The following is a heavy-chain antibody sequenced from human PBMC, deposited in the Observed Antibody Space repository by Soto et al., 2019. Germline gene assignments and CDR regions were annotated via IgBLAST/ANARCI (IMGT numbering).Heavy chain of an antibody. Sequence: SETLSLTCTVSGGSISSGGYYWSWIRQHPGKGLEWIGYIYYSGSTYYNPSLKSRVTISVDTSKNQFSLKLSSVTAADTAVYYCARDITGTSNFDYWGQGTLVTVSS. D-gene: IGHD1-20*01. CDR2: IYYSGST. CDR3: ARDITGTSNFDY. CDR1: GGSISSGGYY. V-gene: IGHV4-31*03. J-gene: IGHJ4*02.